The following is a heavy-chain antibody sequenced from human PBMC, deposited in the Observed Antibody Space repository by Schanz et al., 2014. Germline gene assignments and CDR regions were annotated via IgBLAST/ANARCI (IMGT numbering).Heavy chain of an antibody. D-gene: IGHD4-17*01. CDR1: GYTFTNFF. CDR2: INPIGGST. J-gene: IGHJ4*02. CDR3: ARTIAYGGSSGCFDY. Sequence: QVQLVQSGAEAKKPGASVKVSCKASGYTFTNFFLHWVRQAPGQGLEWMGKINPIGGSTTYAQKCQGRVAVTRDTSTSTVYMKLNSLRAEDTAVYYCARTIAYGGSSGCFDYGGQGTLVTVAS. V-gene: IGHV1-46*03.